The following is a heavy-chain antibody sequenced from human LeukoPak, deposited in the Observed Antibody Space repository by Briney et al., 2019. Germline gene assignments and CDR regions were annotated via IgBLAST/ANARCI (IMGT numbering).Heavy chain of an antibody. D-gene: IGHD6-13*01. CDR3: ARAVIAAAGTTFDY. J-gene: IGHJ4*02. CDR2: IIPILGIA. CDR1: GGTFSSYA. V-gene: IGHV1-69*04. Sequence: AASVKVSCKASGGTFSSYAISWVRQAPGLGLEWMGRIIPILGIANYAQKFQGRVTITADKSTSTAYMELSSLRSEDTAVYYCARAVIAAAGTTFDYWGQGTLVTVSS.